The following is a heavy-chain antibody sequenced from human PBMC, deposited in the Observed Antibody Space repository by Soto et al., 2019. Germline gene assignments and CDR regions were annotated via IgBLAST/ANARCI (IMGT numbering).Heavy chain of an antibody. CDR3: GRVVEGATRHTDFDS. V-gene: IGHV4-39*01. CDR2: VYYSGGA. CDR1: GVSIHNSHSF. D-gene: IGHD2-21*01. Sequence: QVHLQESGPGLVKPSETLSLTCAVSGVSIHNSHSFWGWIRQPPGKGLEFIANVYYSGGAHYNPSFKSRVTISVDTATNQVSLRMSSLTAADTAVHFCGRVVEGATRHTDFDSWGQGTLVTVSS. J-gene: IGHJ5*01.